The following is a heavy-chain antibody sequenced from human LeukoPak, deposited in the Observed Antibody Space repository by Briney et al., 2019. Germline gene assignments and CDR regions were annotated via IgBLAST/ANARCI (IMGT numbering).Heavy chain of an antibody. D-gene: IGHD3-9*01. Sequence: GGSLRLSCAASGFTVSSNYMSWVRQAPGKGPEWIAYINHDGEAIYYPQFVRGRFIISRDNAKNTLFLQMNDLRDEDTAVYYCARDYDWALDFWGQGTRVTVSS. CDR3: ARDYDWALDF. J-gene: IGHJ4*02. V-gene: IGHV3-48*02. CDR1: GFTVSSNY. CDR2: INHDGEAI.